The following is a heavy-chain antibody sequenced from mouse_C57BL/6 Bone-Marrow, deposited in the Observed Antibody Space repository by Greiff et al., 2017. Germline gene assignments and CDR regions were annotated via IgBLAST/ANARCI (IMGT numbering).Heavy chain of an antibody. CDR2: IRSKSNNYAT. D-gene: IGHD2-1*01. V-gene: IGHV10-1*01. Sequence: EVQLVESGGGLVQPKGSLKLSCAASGFSFNTYAMNWVRQAPGKGLEWVARIRSKSNNYATYYADSVKDRFTISRDDSESMLYLQMNNLKTEDTAMYYCVRRGYYGNPAWFAYWGQGTLVTVSA. CDR1: GFSFNTYA. CDR3: VRRGYYGNPAWFAY. J-gene: IGHJ3*01.